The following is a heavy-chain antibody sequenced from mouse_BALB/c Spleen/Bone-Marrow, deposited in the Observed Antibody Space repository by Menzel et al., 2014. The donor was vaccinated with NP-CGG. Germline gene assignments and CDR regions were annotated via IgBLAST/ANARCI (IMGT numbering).Heavy chain of an antibody. Sequence: EVKLQESGGDLVKPGGSLKLSCAASGFIFSSFGMSWVRQTPDKRLEWVATITSGGSSTYYPDSLKGRFTISRDGAKNTLYLQMSSLKSEDTAMYYCARIPYYWGQGTTLTVSS. CDR3: ARIPYY. V-gene: IGHV5-6*01. CDR1: GFIFSSFG. CDR2: ITSGGSST. J-gene: IGHJ2*01.